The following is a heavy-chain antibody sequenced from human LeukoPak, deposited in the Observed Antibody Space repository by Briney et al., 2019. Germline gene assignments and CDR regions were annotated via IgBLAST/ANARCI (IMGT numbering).Heavy chain of an antibody. CDR2: IKQDGSEK. J-gene: IGHJ4*02. CDR1: GFTFSGYW. D-gene: IGHD5-18*01. CDR3: ARDRYSYGDFDF. Sequence: GGSLRLSCAASGFTFSGYWMSWVRQAPGKGLEWVANIKQDGSEKYYVDSVKGRFTISRDNAKNSLSLQMNSLRAEDTAVYYCARDRYSYGDFDFWGQGTLVTVSS. V-gene: IGHV3-7*01.